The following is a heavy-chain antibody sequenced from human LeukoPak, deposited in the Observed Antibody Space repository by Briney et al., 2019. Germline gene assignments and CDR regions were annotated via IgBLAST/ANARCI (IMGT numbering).Heavy chain of an antibody. V-gene: IGHV3-48*03. CDR2: IGNTGRTI. CDR3: VRGDRYLFDY. CDR1: GFRFSSYE. Sequence: PGGSLRLSCAASGFRFSSYEMNWVRQAPGRGLEWVSYIGNTGRTIYYVDSVKGRFTVSRDNAKNSLYLQMNSLRAEDTAIYYCVRGDRYLFDYWGQGTLVTVSS. D-gene: IGHD1-14*01. J-gene: IGHJ4*02.